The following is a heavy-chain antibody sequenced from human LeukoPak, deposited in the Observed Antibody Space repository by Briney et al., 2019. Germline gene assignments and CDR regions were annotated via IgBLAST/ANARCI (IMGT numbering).Heavy chain of an antibody. CDR3: ARGPYSYDSSGAFDI. CDR1: GDSISSGDYY. J-gene: IGHJ3*02. V-gene: IGHV4-61*02. D-gene: IGHD3-22*01. CDR2: MSSSGGT. Sequence: SQTLSLTCTVFGDSISSGDYYWSWIRQPAGKGLEWIGRMSSSGGTNYNPSLKRPVPISVERSKNQFSLTLSSLTAGDSTVYFCARGPYSYDSSGAFDIWGQGTMVTVSS.